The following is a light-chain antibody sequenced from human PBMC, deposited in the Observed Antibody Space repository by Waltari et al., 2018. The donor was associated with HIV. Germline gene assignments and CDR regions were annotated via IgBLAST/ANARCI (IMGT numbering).Light chain of an antibody. CDR1: SSDVGGYNY. V-gene: IGLV2-14*01. J-gene: IGLJ1*01. Sequence: QPALTQPASVSGSPGQSITISCTGTSSDVGGYNYVSCYQHHPGKAPKLIIFEVTNRPSGVSNRFSGSKSGNTASLTISGLQADDEADYYCSSYRSTSTLGVFGTGTKVIVL. CDR3: SSYRSTSTLGV. CDR2: EVT.